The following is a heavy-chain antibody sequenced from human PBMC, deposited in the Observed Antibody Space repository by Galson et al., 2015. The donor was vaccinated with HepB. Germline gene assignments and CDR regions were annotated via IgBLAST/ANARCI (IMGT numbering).Heavy chain of an antibody. V-gene: IGHV1-2*04. J-gene: IGHJ6*02. CDR2: INPNSGGT. D-gene: IGHD6-13*01. Sequence: SVKVSCKASGYTFTGYYMHWVRQAPGQGLEWMGWINPNSGGTNYAQKFQGWVTMTRDTSISTAYMELSRLRSDDTAVYYCARDPVAAAGTWYYGMDVWGQGTTVTVSS. CDR1: GYTFTGYY. CDR3: ARDPVAAAGTWYYGMDV.